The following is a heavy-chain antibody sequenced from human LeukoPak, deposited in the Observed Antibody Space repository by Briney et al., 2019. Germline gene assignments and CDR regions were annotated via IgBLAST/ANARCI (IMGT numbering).Heavy chain of an antibody. CDR2: ISVYNDNT. V-gene: IGHV1-18*01. D-gene: IGHD6-13*01. J-gene: IGHJ4*02. CDR1: GYTFPSYG. CDR3: ARDVSFLSSSWPFDY. Sequence: ASVKVSCKASGYTFPSYGISWVRQAPGQGLEWMGWISVYNDNTNYAQKFQGRVAMTTDTSTSTAYMELRSLRSDDTAVYYCARDVSFLSSSWPFDYWGQGTLVTVSS.